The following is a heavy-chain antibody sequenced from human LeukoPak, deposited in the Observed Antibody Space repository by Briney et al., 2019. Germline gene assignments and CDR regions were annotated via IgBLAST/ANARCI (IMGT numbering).Heavy chain of an antibody. D-gene: IGHD3-16*02. CDR1: GFTFSSYW. CDR3: ARGVTFGGVIVIRIDY. V-gene: IGHV3-48*04. J-gene: IGHJ4*02. Sequence: GGSLRLSCAASGFTFSSYWMSWVRQAPGKGLEWVSYISSSGSTIYYADSVKGRSTISRDNAKNSLYLQMNSLRAEDTAVYYCARGVTFGGVIVIRIDYWGQGTLVTVSS. CDR2: ISSSGSTI.